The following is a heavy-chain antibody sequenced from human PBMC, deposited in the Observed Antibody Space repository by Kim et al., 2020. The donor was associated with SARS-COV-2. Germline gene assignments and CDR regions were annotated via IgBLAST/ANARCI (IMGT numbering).Heavy chain of an antibody. CDR1: GYTFTSYG. J-gene: IGHJ6*02. D-gene: IGHD7-27*01. CDR2: ISAYNGNT. V-gene: IGHV1-18*01. CDR3: ARRGGNWGEGGMDV. Sequence: ASVKVSCKASGYTFTSYGISWVRQAPGQGLEWMGWISAYNGNTNYAQKLQGRVTMTTDTSTNTAYMELRSLRSDDTAVYYCARRGGNWGEGGMDVWGQGTTVTVSS.